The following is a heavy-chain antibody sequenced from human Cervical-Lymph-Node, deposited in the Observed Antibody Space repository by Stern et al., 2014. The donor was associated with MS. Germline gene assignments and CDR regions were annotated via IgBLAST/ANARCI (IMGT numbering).Heavy chain of an antibody. CDR3: AKEVLTSIAARPSFSWFDP. J-gene: IGHJ5*02. CDR1: GFTFSSYG. V-gene: IGHV3-30*18. Sequence: VQLVESGGGVVQPGRSLRLSCAASGFTFSSYGMHWVRQAPGKGLEWVAVISYDGSNKYYADSVKGRFTISRDNSKNTLYLQMNSLRAEDTAVYYCAKEVLTSIAARPSFSWFDPWGQGTLVTVSS. D-gene: IGHD6-6*01. CDR2: ISYDGSNK.